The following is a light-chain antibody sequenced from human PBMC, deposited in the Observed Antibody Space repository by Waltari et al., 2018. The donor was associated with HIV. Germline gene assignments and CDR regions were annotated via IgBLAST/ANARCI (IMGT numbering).Light chain of an antibody. Sequence: DVVLTQTPLSLPVTLGQPASISCRSAQSLVYRDGKTYLNWYHQRPGQSPRCLIYEVSIRDSGVPGRFSGSGAGTDFTLRISGVEAEDLGVYYCMQGSHWPYTFGQGTKLEIK. V-gene: IGKV2-30*01. J-gene: IGKJ2*01. CDR2: EVS. CDR1: QSLVYRDGKTY. CDR3: MQGSHWPYT.